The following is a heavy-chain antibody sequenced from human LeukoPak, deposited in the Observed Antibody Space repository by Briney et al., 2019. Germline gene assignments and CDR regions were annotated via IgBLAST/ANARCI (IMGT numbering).Heavy chain of an antibody. D-gene: IGHD5-12*01. CDR1: GGSFSGYY. CDR3: AAQYSGYVRLDY. J-gene: IGHJ4*02. Sequence: PSETLSLTCAVYGGSFSGYYWSWIRQPPGKGLEWIGEISHSGSTNYNPSLKSRVTISVDTSKTQFSLKLSSVTAADTAVYYCAAQYSGYVRLDYWGQGTLVTVSS. V-gene: IGHV4-34*01. CDR2: ISHSGST.